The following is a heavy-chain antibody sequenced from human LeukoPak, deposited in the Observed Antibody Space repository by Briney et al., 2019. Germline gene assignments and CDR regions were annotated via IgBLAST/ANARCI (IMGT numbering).Heavy chain of an antibody. V-gene: IGHV3-21*01. CDR1: GFTFSSYS. CDR2: ISSSSSYI. J-gene: IGHJ6*03. D-gene: IGHD1-1*01. CDR3: ARVESGTTGFYYYYYMDV. Sequence: GGSLRLSCAASGFTFSSYSMNWVRQALGKGLEWVSFISSSSSYIYYADSVKGRFTISRDNAKNSLYLQMNSLRAEDTAVYYCARVESGTTGFYYYYYMDVWGKGTTVTVSS.